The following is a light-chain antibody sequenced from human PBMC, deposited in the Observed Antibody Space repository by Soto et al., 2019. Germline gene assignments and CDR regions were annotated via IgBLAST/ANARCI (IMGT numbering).Light chain of an antibody. Sequence: DVVRTKSPLYLNVTLGALSVLSLMDKYSLVHSDGIAYFSWFQQRPGRSPRRLIYKVSKRDSGVPARFSGSGSGTDFALKISRVEAEDVGVYYCMQGTHWPITFGQGSLLEI. CDR1: YSLVHSDGIAY. CDR2: KVS. CDR3: MQGTHWPIT. J-gene: IGKJ5*01. V-gene: IGKV2-30*02.